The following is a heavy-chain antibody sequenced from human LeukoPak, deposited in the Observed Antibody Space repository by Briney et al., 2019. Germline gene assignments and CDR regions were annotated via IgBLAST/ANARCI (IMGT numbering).Heavy chain of an antibody. J-gene: IGHJ4*02. D-gene: IGHD6-13*01. CDR2: MNPNSGNT. CDR1: GYTFTSYD. CDR3: ARVSVVGYSSSWYEIDY. V-gene: IGHV1-8*03. Sequence: APVKVSCKASGYTFTSYDINWVRQATGQGLEWMGWMNPNSGNTGYAQKFQGRATITRNTSISTAYMELSSLRSEDTAVYYCARVSVVGYSSSWYEIDYWGQGTLVTVSS.